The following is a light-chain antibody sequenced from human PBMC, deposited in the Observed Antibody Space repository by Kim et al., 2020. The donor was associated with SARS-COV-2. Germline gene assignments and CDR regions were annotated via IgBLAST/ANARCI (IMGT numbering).Light chain of an antibody. CDR1: NIGSKS. Sequence: SYELTQPPSVSVAPGKTARITCGGNNIGSKSVHWYQQKPGQAPVLVIYYDSDRPSGIPERFSGSNSGNTATLTISRVEAGDEADYYCQVWDSSSHHHYVF. CDR3: QVWDSSSHHHYV. CDR2: YDS. J-gene: IGLJ1*01. V-gene: IGLV3-21*04.